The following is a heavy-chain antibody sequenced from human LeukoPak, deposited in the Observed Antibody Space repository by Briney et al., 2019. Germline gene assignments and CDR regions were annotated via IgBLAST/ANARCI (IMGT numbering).Heavy chain of an antibody. V-gene: IGHV4-59*01. J-gene: IGHJ4*02. D-gene: IGHD3-3*01. CDR2: IYYSGST. Sequence: SETLPLTCTVSGGSISSYYWSWIRQPPGKGLERIGYIYYSGSTNYNPSLKSRVTISVDTSKNQFSLKLSSVTAADTAVYYCAKTHYDFWSGYSQHINYFDYWGQGTLVTVSS. CDR3: AKTHYDFWSGYSQHINYFDY. CDR1: GGSISSYY.